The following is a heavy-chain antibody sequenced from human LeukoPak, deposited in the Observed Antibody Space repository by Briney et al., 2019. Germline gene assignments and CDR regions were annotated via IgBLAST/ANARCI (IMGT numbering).Heavy chain of an antibody. Sequence: GGSLRLSCAASGSSLSDAWMSWVRQAPGKGLECVGRMKPRGTTDDAEPMNDRFIVSRDDSKDTLYLQMNSLKAEDTGLYYCTQLSRGYWGQGTQVTVSS. CDR2: MKPRGTT. CDR1: GSSLSDAW. V-gene: IGHV3-15*01. D-gene: IGHD1-1*01. CDR3: TQLSRGY. J-gene: IGHJ4*02.